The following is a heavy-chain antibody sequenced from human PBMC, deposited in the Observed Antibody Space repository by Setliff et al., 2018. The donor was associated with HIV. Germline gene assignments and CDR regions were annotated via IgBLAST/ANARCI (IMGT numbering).Heavy chain of an antibody. CDR1: GFSIRNYN. CDR2: IDTSRTTI. J-gene: IGHJ1*01. V-gene: IGHV3-48*01. D-gene: IGHD1-1*01. Sequence: QPGGSLRLSCVASGFSIRNYNMNWVRQAPGKGLEWVAYIDTSRTTIYYAASVKGRFTISRYDLKSTAWLQMNSLKIEDTAIYYCTVYDGGEYFQHWGQGALVTVSS. CDR3: TVYDGGEYFQH.